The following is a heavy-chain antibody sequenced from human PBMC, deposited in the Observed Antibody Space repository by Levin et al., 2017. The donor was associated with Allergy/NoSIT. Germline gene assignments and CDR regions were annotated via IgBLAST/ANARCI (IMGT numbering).Heavy chain of an antibody. Sequence: GGSLRLSCAASGFTFNDYAMTWVRQAPGKGLEWVSSISGSGGSTYYEDPVKGRFTISRDNYKNTLYLQINSLRAEDTALYYCAKGGANIVTWYFDLWGRGTLVTVSS. CDR3: AKGGANIVTWYFDL. D-gene: IGHD2-21*01. CDR1: GFTFNDYA. CDR2: ISGSGGST. V-gene: IGHV3-23*02. J-gene: IGHJ2*01.